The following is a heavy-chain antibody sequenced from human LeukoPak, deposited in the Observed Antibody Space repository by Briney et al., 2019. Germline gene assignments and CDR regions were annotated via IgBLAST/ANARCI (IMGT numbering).Heavy chain of an antibody. Sequence: GGSLRLSCAASDFTFSNYGMHWVRQAPGKGLEWLAFIRNDGSTKYYADSVKGRFTISRDNSKNTLYLQMNSLRADDTAVYYCAKDGPNYYYYMDVWGKGTTVTVSS. V-gene: IGHV3-30*02. CDR3: AKDGPNYYYYMDV. CDR1: DFTFSNYG. CDR2: IRNDGSTK. J-gene: IGHJ6*03.